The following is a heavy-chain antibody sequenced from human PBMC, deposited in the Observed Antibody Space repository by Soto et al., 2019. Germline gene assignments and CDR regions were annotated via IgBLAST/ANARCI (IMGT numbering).Heavy chain of an antibody. V-gene: IGHV4-4*07. Sequence: QVQLQESGPGLVKPSETLSLTCTVSGGSISSYYWSWIRQPAGKGLEWIGRIYTSGSTNYNPSLKSRVTMSVDTSKNHVSLKLSSVTAADTAVYYCARDPPRVYCSGGSCYLVAFDIWGQGTMVTVSS. CDR1: GGSISSYY. D-gene: IGHD2-15*01. CDR2: IYTSGST. CDR3: ARDPPRVYCSGGSCYLVAFDI. J-gene: IGHJ3*02.